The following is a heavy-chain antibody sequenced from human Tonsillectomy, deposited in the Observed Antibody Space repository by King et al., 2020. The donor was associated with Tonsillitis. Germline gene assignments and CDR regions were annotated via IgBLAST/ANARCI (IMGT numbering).Heavy chain of an antibody. Sequence: QLQESGPGLVKPSETLSLTCTVSGGSISSYYWNWIRQPPGKGLEWIGDIYYSGSTNYNPSLKSRVTISVDTSKNQFSLKLSSVTAADTAVYYCASILTGSLGGFDPWGQGTLVTVSS. D-gene: IGHD3-9*01. CDR2: IYYSGST. CDR3: ASILTGSLGGFDP. V-gene: IGHV4-59*03. J-gene: IGHJ5*02. CDR1: GGSISSYY.